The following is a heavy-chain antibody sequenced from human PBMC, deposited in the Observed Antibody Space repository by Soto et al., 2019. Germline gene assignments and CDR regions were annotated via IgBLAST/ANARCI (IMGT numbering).Heavy chain of an antibody. CDR1: GFTFSDYV. J-gene: IGHJ6*02. D-gene: IGHD3-3*01. V-gene: IGHV3-23*01. CDR2: ISDGGERT. CDR3: ARDRSTDFGLDV. Sequence: EVQLLESGGDLVQPGGSLRLSCVASGFTFSDYVMSWVRQVPGKGLEWVSSISDGGERTDYRDSVRGRFTISRDNARFALHLQMNSLRVDDTAIYFCARDRSTDFGLDVGGQGPTVTVSS.